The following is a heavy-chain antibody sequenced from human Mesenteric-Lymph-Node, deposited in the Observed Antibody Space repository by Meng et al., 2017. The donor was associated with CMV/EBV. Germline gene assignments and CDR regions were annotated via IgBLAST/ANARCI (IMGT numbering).Heavy chain of an antibody. CDR1: GYTFTNYD. Sequence: ASVKVSCKASGYTFTNYDLNWVRQATGQGLEWMEWMNPNSGNTGYAQMFQGRVTITTDESTSTAYMELSSLRSEDTAVYYCAREGRAASVNPFDYWGQGTLVTVSS. J-gene: IGHJ4*02. D-gene: IGHD6-13*01. CDR3: AREGRAASVNPFDY. V-gene: IGHV1-8*03. CDR2: MNPNSGNT.